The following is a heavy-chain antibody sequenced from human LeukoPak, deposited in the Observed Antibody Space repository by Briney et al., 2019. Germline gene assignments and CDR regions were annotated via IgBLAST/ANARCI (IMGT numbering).Heavy chain of an antibody. J-gene: IGHJ6*02. D-gene: IGHD6-13*01. CDR1: GYTFTSYG. V-gene: IGHV1-18*01. Sequence: ASVKVSCKASGYTFTSYGISWVRQAPGQGLEWMGWISAYNGNTNYAQKLQGRVTMTTDTSTSTAYMELRSLRSEDTAVYYCARDSSSWYGATYYYYGMDVWGQGTTVTVSS. CDR2: ISAYNGNT. CDR3: ARDSSSWYGATYYYYGMDV.